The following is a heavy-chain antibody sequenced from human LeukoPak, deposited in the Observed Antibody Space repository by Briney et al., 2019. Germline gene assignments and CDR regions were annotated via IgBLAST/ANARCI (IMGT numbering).Heavy chain of an antibody. J-gene: IGHJ5*02. CDR2: ILYSGNT. D-gene: IGHD2-15*01. Sequence: SETLSLTCSVSSGSISPYYWSWIRQPPGKGLEWIGYILYSGNTNYNPSLKSRVTISLDTSKKQFSPKLNSVTAADTAVYYCARHGSGVWFDPWGQGTLVTVSS. CDR3: ARHGSGVWFDP. V-gene: IGHV4-59*08. CDR1: SGSISPYY.